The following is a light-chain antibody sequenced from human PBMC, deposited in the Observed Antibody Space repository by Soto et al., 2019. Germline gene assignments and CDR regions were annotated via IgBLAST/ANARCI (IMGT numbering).Light chain of an antibody. V-gene: IGKV1-33*01. CDR2: DAS. Sequence: SQKPLAPTSLSASVGDRITITCQASQDISNYLNWYQQKPGKAPKLLISDASNLETGVPSRFSGSGSGTDFTCTINSLQPEDIATYYCQQYDNFPITFGQGTRLEIK. CDR3: QQYDNFPIT. J-gene: IGKJ5*01. CDR1: QDISNY.